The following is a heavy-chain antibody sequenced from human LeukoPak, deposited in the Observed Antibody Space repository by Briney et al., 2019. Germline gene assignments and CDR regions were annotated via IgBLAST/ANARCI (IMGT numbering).Heavy chain of an antibody. J-gene: IGHJ4*02. CDR1: GFNFGSHW. CDR3: ARLRVRPSQMTTVSTFDN. CDR2: IKQDGSEK. D-gene: IGHD4-17*01. V-gene: IGHV3-7*01. Sequence: GGSLRLSCAASGFNFGSHWMTWVRQAPGKGLEWVANIKQDGSEKYYVDSVKGRFTISRDNAKNSLYLQMNSLRVEDTAVYYCARLRVRPSQMTTVSTFDNWGQGTLVTVSS.